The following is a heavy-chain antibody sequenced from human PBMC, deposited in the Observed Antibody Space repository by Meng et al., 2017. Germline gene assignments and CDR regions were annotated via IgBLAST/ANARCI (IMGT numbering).Heavy chain of an antibody. D-gene: IGHD6-13*01. CDR2: IYYSGST. J-gene: IGHJ1*01. CDR3: ARDGIAAAGTGRSYFQH. CDR1: CPSRSSSYY. Sequence: ERAPGLVKHSRARPRTCHCLGCPSRSSSYYWGWIRQPPGKGLEWIGSIYYSGSTYYNPSLKSRVTISVDTSKNQFSLKLSSVTAADTAVYYCARDGIAAAGTGRSYFQHWGQGTLVTVSS. V-gene: IGHV4-39*07.